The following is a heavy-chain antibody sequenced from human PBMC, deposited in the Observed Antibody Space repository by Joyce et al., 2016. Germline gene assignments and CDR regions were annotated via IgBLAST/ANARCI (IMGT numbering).Heavy chain of an antibody. CDR1: GYALTSNL. V-gene: IGHV1-46*01. Sequence: QVQLVQSGSEVRKPGASVKISCRASGYALTSNLIHWVRQAPGQGLEYMGIMNHRVGGATYAQKFEGRVSMTRDTSTSTVFLDLHNLRSDDTAVYFCTRESSNWFDLWGQGTLVTVSS. J-gene: IGHJ5*02. D-gene: IGHD2-8*01. CDR2: MNHRVGGA. CDR3: TRESSNWFDL.